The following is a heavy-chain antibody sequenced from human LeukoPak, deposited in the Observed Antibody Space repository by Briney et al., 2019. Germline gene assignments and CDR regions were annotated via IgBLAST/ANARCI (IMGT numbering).Heavy chain of an antibody. CDR2: IIPILGIA. CDR3: ARDLGATTGAPWYYFDN. J-gene: IGHJ4*01. Sequence: GASVKVSCKASGGTFSSYAISWVRQAPGQGLEWMGRIIPILGIANYAQKFQGRVTITADKSTSTAYVELSSLRSEDTAVYYCARDLGATTGAPWYYFDNWGQGTLVTVPS. V-gene: IGHV1-69*04. CDR1: GGTFSSYA. D-gene: IGHD1-26*01.